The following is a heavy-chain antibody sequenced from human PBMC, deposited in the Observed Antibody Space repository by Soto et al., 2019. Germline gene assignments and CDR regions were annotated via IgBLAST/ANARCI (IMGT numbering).Heavy chain of an antibody. CDR2: IYSDGTT. CDR3: ARGGYTSGWGHWFFDL. D-gene: IGHD6-19*01. CDR1: GFAVSSNY. Sequence: EVQLVESGGGLVQPGGSLRLSCTASGFAVSSNYMNWVRQAPGKGLEWVSIIYSDGTTYYADSVKGRFAISRDSSKNTLFLQMNSLRAEDTAVYYCARGGYTSGWGHWFFDLWGRGTLVTVSS. J-gene: IGHJ2*01. V-gene: IGHV3-66*01.